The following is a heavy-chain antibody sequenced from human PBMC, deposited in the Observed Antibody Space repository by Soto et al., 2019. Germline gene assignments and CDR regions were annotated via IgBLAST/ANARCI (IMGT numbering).Heavy chain of an antibody. D-gene: IGHD3-3*01. CDR2: MNPNSGNT. V-gene: IGHV1-8*01. Sequence: QVQLVQSGAEVKKPGASVKVSCKASGYTFTSYDINWVRQATGQGLEWMGWMNPNSGNTGYAQKLQGRVTMTRNTSISTAYMELSSLRSEDTAVYYCARVSRITIFGVVINNYFDYWGQGTLVTVSS. CDR3: ARVSRITIFGVVINNYFDY. CDR1: GYTFTSYD. J-gene: IGHJ4*02.